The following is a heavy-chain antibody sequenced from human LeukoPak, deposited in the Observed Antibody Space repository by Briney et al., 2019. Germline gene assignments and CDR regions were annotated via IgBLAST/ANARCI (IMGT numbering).Heavy chain of an antibody. J-gene: IGHJ4*02. CDR2: IYHSGST. CDR3: ARDLSTVASFDY. V-gene: IGHV4-38-2*02. Sequence: KPSETLSLTCAVSGYSISSGYYWGWIRQPPGKGLEWIGSIYHSGSTYYNPSLKSRVTISVDTSKNQFSLKLSSVTAADTAVYYCARDLSTVASFDYWGQGTLVTVSS. D-gene: IGHD2-15*01. CDR1: GYSISSGYY.